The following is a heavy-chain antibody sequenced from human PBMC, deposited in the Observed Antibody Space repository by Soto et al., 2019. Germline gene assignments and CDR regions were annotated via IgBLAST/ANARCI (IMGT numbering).Heavy chain of an antibody. V-gene: IGHV3-74*01. CDR1: GVKVSSYR. J-gene: IGHJ4*02. CDR2: INSDGSST. CDR3: ALVYYYNSSGYFLPPDY. D-gene: IGHD3-22*01. Sequence: GAVRSSCAAPGVKVSSYRRHWVRQNPGKGLVWVSRINSDGSSTSYADSVKGRFTISRDNAKNTLYLQMNSLRAEDTAVYYCALVYYYNSSGYFLPPDYWGQGTLVTVSS.